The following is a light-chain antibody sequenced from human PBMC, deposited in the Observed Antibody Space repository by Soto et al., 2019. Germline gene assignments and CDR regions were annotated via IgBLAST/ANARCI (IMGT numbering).Light chain of an antibody. CDR2: AAS. CDR3: QQSRTIPYT. J-gene: IGKJ2*01. Sequence: DIQMTQSPSSLSASVRDRVTITCRASQTISTHLNWYQQKPGKAPKLLIYAASTLQRGDPSRFSGSGSGTDFTLTITSLQPEDFATYYCQQSRTIPYTLGQGTKLEIK. V-gene: IGKV1-39*01. CDR1: QTISTH.